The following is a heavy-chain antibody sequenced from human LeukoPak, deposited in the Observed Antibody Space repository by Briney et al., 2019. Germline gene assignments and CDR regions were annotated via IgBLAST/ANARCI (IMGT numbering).Heavy chain of an antibody. V-gene: IGHV3-21*01. Sequence: KPGGSLRLSCAASGFTFSNYSMNWVRQAPGKGLEWVSSISSSSSYIYYADSVKGRFTISRDNAKNSLYLLMNSLRAEDTAVYYCARDGTILTGSLYYYYGMDVWGQGTTVTVSS. CDR1: GFTFSNYS. CDR2: ISSSSSYI. CDR3: ARDGTILTGSLYYYYGMDV. D-gene: IGHD3-9*01. J-gene: IGHJ6*02.